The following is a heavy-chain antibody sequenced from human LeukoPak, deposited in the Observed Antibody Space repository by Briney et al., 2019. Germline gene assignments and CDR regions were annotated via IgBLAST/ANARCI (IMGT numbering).Heavy chain of an antibody. J-gene: IGHJ3*02. CDR3: ARSHSSSWYFGAFDI. CDR2: IYYSGST. Sequence: SETLSLTCTVSGGSISSSSYYWGWIRQPPGKGLEWIGSIYYSGSTNYNPSLKSRVTISVDTSKNQFSLKLSSVTAADTAVYYCARSHSSSWYFGAFDIWGQGTMVTVSS. V-gene: IGHV4-39*07. D-gene: IGHD6-13*01. CDR1: GGSISSSSYY.